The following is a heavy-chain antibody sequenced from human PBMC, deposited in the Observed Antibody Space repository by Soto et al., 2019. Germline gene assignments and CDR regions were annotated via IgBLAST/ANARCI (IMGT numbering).Heavy chain of an antibody. CDR3: ARDDRRVVVVAAPFFY. CDR1: GDTFTSYS. D-gene: IGHD2-15*01. V-gene: IGHV1-3*01. Sequence: ASVKVSCKACGDTFTSYSMHWVRQAHGQRLEWMGWINAGNGNTKYSQKFQGRVTITRDTSASTAYMELSSLRSEDTAVYYCARDDRRVVVVAAPFFYWRQGTLVTVSS. CDR2: INAGNGNT. J-gene: IGHJ4*02.